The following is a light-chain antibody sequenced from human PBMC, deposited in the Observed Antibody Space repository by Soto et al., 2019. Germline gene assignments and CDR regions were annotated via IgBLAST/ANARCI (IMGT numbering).Light chain of an antibody. CDR1: SSNIGAGYD. CDR2: GDN. Sequence: QSVLTQPPSVSGAPGQRVTISCTGSSSNIGAGYDVHWYQQLPGTAPKLLIYGDNTRPSGVPDRFSGSKSGTSVSLAITGLQAEDEADYYCQSYDTSLSGVVFGGGTQLTVL. J-gene: IGLJ2*01. V-gene: IGLV1-40*01. CDR3: QSYDTSLSGVV.